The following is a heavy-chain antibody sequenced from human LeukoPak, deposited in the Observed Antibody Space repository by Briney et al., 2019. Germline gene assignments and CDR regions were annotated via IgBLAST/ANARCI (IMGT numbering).Heavy chain of an antibody. CDR3: ASAPYGSGTFLDY. Sequence: GGSLRLSCAASGFTFSSSGMHWVRQAPGKGLEWVAVIWYDGSDKYSADSVKGRFTISRDNSKNTLYLQMNGLRAEDTAVYYCASAPYGSGTFLDYWGQGTLVTVSS. J-gene: IGHJ4*02. V-gene: IGHV3-33*01. CDR2: IWYDGSDK. D-gene: IGHD3-10*01. CDR1: GFTFSSSG.